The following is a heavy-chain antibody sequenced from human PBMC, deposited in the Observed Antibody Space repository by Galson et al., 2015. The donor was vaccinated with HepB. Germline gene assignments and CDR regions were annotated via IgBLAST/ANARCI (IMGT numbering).Heavy chain of an antibody. D-gene: IGHD2-15*01. Sequence: SLRLSCAASGFSFSSYGMNWVRQAPGKGLEWVSYVSSSSTTIYYADSVKGRFTISRDNAKNSLYLQMNSLRDEDTAVYYCARGGYCSGNSCYTNFDYWGQGTLVTVSS. CDR1: GFSFSSYG. J-gene: IGHJ4*02. V-gene: IGHV3-48*02. CDR3: ARGGYCSGNSCYTNFDY. CDR2: VSSSSTTI.